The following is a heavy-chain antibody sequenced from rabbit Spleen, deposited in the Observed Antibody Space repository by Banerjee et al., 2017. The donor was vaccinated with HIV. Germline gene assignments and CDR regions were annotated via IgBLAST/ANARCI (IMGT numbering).Heavy chain of an antibody. Sequence: QEQLEESGGGLVKPGGTLTLTCTASGFSFSSSYVMCWVRQAPGKGLEWIACIYTSSGSTYYASWAKGRFTISKPSSTTVTLQMTSLTAADTATYFCARNFPDSGSWTFNLWGQGTLVTVS. CDR1: GFSFSSSYV. J-gene: IGHJ4*01. D-gene: IGHD5-1*01. CDR2: IYTSSGST. CDR3: ARNFPDSGSWTFNL. V-gene: IGHV1S45*01.